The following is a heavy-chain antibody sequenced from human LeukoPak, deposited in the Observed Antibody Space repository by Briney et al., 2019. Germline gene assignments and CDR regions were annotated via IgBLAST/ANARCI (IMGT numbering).Heavy chain of an antibody. CDR2: LYLSRTT. J-gene: IGHJ4*02. Sequence: PSETLSLTCTVSGGSISGGSHHWGWLRQSPGKGLEWIGSLYLSRTTYYNPSLNSRVTISVDTSKNQFSLQLNSVTAADTAVYYCVRHDGRGGATMGSLDSWGQGSLVTVSS. V-gene: IGHV4-39*01. D-gene: IGHD5-12*01. CDR3: VRHDGRGGATMGSLDS. CDR1: GGSISGGSHH.